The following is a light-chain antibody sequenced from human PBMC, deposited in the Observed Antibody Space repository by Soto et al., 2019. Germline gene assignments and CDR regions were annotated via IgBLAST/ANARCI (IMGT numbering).Light chain of an antibody. V-gene: IGLV3-21*04. CDR2: YDS. CDR1: NIGNKR. Sequence: SYELTQSPSVSVAPEKTATITCGGNNIGNKRVHWYRQKPGQAPVLLISYDSDRPSGIPERFSGSNSGNTATLTISRVEAGDEADYYCQVWDIMTDNYVFASGTKLTVL. J-gene: IGLJ1*01. CDR3: QVWDIMTDNYV.